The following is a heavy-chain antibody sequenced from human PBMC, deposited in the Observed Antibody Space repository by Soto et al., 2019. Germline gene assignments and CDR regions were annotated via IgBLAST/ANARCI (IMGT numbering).Heavy chain of an antibody. CDR2: IYWDDDK. CDR3: AHYVITGTRPRMYDY. Sequence: QITLKESGPTLVKPTQTLTLTCTFSGFSLSTSGVGVGWIRQPPGKALEWLALIYWDDDKRYSPSLKSRLTNTKDTSKNQVVLTVTNVDPVDTATYYCAHYVITGTRPRMYDYWGQGTLVTVSS. D-gene: IGHD1-7*01. J-gene: IGHJ4*02. CDR1: GFSLSTSGVG. V-gene: IGHV2-5*02.